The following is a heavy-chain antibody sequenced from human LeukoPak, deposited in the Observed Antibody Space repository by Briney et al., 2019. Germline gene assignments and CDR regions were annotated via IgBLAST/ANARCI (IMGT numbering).Heavy chain of an antibody. CDR3: ARQFRSRGSFDYYYYVWTS. CDR1: GVSISSGGYY. J-gene: IGHJ6*02. CDR2: IYYSGST. V-gene: IGHV4-39*01. Sequence: PSETLSLTCTVSGVSISSGGYYWSWIRQHPGKGLEWIGYIYYSGSTYYSPSLKSRVTISVDTSKNQFSLKLSSVTAADTALYYCARQFRSRGSFDYYYYVWTSGAKGPRSPSP. D-gene: IGHD6-13*01.